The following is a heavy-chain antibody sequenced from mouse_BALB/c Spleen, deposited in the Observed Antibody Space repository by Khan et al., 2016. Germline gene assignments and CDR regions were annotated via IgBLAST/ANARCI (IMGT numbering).Heavy chain of an antibody. CDR1: GDSITSGY. J-gene: IGHJ2*01. D-gene: IGHD1-1*01. CDR3: ASFYGSSNDYYFDY. Sequence: EVQLQESGPSLVKPSQTLSLTCSVTGDSITSGYWNWIRKFPGNKLEYMGYISYSGSTYYNPSLKSRISITRDTSKNQYYLQLKSVTTEDTATYXCASFYGSSNDYYFDYRGQGTTLTVSS. CDR2: ISYSGST. V-gene: IGHV3-8*02.